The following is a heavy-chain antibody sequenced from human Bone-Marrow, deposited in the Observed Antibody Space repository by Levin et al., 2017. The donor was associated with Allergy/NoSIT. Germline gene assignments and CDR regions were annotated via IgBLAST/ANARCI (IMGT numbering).Heavy chain of an antibody. Sequence: PGGSLRLSCAASGFTFDDYAMHWVRQAPGKGLEWVSGISWNSGSIGYADSVKGRFTISRDNAKNSLYLQMNSLRAEDTALYYCAKAMVRVAGFDYWGQGTLVTVSS. CDR3: AKAMVRVAGFDY. CDR2: ISWNSGSI. CDR1: GFTFDDYA. V-gene: IGHV3-9*01. J-gene: IGHJ4*02. D-gene: IGHD3-10*01.